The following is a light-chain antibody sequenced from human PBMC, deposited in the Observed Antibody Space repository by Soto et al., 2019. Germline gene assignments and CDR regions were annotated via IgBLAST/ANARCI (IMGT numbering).Light chain of an antibody. CDR2: EVF. J-gene: IGLJ1*01. CDR1: SSDVGGYNY. CDR3: SSYVGSNNV. Sequence: QSALTQPPSASGSPGQSVTISCTGTSSDVGGYNYVSWYQQHPGKAPKLMIYEVFNRPSGVPDRFSGSKSGNTASLTVSGLQAEDEADYYCSSYVGSNNVFGTGTKVTVL. V-gene: IGLV2-8*01.